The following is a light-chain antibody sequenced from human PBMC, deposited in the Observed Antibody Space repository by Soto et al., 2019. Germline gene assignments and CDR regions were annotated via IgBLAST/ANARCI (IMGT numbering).Light chain of an antibody. CDR2: GAS. CDR3: QQRQYWPPIT. CDR1: QSVFSS. J-gene: IGKJ5*01. V-gene: IGKV3D-15*01. Sequence: EIVMTQSPDTLSVSPGERSTLACSASQSVFSSLAWYQQKPGQAPRLLIYGASSRATGIPARFSGSGSGTDFTLTISSLEPEDFAIYYCQQRQYWPPITFGQGTRLEIK.